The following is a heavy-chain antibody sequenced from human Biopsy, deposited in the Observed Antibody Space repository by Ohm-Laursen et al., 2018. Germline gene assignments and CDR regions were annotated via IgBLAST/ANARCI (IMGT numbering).Heavy chain of an antibody. CDR2: ITPIFGTA. CDR3: ARGEGSSWFDP. J-gene: IGHJ5*02. CDR1: GDSFTSYA. Sequence: SSVKVSCKASGDSFTSYAISWVRQAPGQGLEWMGGITPIFGTATYAQKFQGRITITADESTSTAYMELSSLTSDDTAVYFCARGEGSSWFDPWGHGTLVTVSS. D-gene: IGHD1-26*01. V-gene: IGHV1-69*01.